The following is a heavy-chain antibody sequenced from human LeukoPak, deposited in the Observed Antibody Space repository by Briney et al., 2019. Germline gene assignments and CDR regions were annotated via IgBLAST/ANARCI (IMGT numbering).Heavy chain of an antibody. CDR2: ISYDGSNK. CDR3: AQVHSSPTGFDY. CDR1: GFPFSSYG. J-gene: IGHJ4*02. Sequence: PGGSLRLSCSASGFPFSSYGMHWVRQAPGKGLEWVAVISYDGSNKYYADSVKGRFTISRDNSKNTLYLQMNSLRAEDTAVYYCAQVHSSPTGFDYWGQGTLVTVSS. V-gene: IGHV3-30*18. D-gene: IGHD6-13*01.